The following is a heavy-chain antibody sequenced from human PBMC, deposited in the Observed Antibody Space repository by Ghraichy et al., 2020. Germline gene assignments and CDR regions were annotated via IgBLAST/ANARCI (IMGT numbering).Heavy chain of an antibody. J-gene: IGHJ5*02. V-gene: IGHV3-21*01. CDR1: GFSFSSYS. CDR2: ISSSGANI. D-gene: IGHD2-21*02. CDR3: ARGRGVTAGLCLDA. Sequence: GGSLRLSCAASGFSFSSYSINWVRQAPGRGLEWVASISSSGANIFYADSVKGRFTISRDNAKNSLDLQMNGLRPEDTAVYFCARGRGVTAGLCLDAWGQGTLVPVSS.